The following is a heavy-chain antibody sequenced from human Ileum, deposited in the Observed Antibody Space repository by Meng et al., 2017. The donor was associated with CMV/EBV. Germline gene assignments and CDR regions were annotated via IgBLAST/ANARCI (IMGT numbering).Heavy chain of an antibody. CDR2: INGDGTKT. CDR3: ATGDSYYYNY. Sequence: GESLKISCVASGLTFSKYWMHWVRQAPGKGLVWVSLINGDGTKTPYADSVKGRFTISRDNAKNTLYVQMNSLRVEDTAVYYCATGDSYYYNYWGRGTLVTVSS. V-gene: IGHV3-74*01. CDR1: GLTFSKYW. J-gene: IGHJ4*02. D-gene: IGHD3-10*01.